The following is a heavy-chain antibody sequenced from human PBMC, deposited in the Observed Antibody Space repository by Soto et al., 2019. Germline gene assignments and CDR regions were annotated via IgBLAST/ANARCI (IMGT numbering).Heavy chain of an antibody. CDR2: ISGSGGST. CDR1: GFTFSRYA. V-gene: IGHV3-23*01. CDR3: ANNPNADYYFDY. J-gene: IGHJ4*02. D-gene: IGHD7-27*01. Sequence: GGSLRLLCSASGFTFSRYALSLVRQAPGKGLEWVSAISGSGGSTYYADSVKGRFTISRDNSKNTLYLQMNSLRAEDTAVYYCANNPNADYYFDYWGQGTLVTVSS.